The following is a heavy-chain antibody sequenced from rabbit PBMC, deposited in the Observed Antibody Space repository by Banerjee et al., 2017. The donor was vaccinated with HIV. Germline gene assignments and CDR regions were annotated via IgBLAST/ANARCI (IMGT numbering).Heavy chain of an antibody. V-gene: IGHV1S45*01. J-gene: IGHJ4*01. Sequence: QEQLEESGGGLVKPEGSLTLTCKASGFSFSGSYWICWVRQAPGKGLEWIASIYADSSDSTAYASWAKGRFTISRTSSTTVTLQMTSLTAADTATYFCARDLAGVIGWNFNFWGPGTLVTVS. CDR3: ARDLAGVIGWNFNF. CDR1: GFSFSGSYW. CDR2: IYADSSDST. D-gene: IGHD4-1*01.